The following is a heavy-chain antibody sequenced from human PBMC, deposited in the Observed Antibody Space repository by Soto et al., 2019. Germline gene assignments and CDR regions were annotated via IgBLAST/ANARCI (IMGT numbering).Heavy chain of an antibody. CDR2: ISVYNGNT. CDR1: GYSFATSG. V-gene: IGHV1-18*01. D-gene: IGHD3-22*01. J-gene: IGHJ4*02. CDR3: ARAGQYYDSSGYVN. Sequence: QVKLVQSGTEGKKPGASLKVSCKASGYSFATSGISWVRQAPGQGLEWMGWISVYNGNTNYDQKLHDRVTMTTDTSTTTAYLELRSLRSDDTAVYYCARAGQYYDSSGYVNWGQGTLVTVSS.